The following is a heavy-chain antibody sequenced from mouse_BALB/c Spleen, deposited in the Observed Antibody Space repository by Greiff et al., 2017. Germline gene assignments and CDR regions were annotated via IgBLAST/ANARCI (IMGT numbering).Heavy chain of an antibody. CDR2: IYPGNSDT. D-gene: IGHD2-10*02. V-gene: IGHV1-5*01. Sequence: VHVKQSGTVLARPGASVKMSCKASGYSFTSYWMHWVKQRPGQGLEWIGAIYPGNSDTSYNQKFKGKAKLTAVTSASTAYMELSSLTNEDSAVYYCTRQYGNYEGFDYWGQGTTLTVSS. CDR1: GYSFTSYW. J-gene: IGHJ2*01. CDR3: TRQYGNYEGFDY.